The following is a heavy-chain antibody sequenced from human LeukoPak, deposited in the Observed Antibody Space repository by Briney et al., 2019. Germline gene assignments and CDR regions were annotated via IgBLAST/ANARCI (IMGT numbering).Heavy chain of an antibody. CDR2: ISAYNGNT. J-gene: IGHJ5*02. CDR3: ARQGGYCSSTSCPNWFDP. Sequence: ASVKVSYKASGYTFTSYGISWVRQAPGQGLEWMGWISAYNGNTNYAQKLQGRVTMTTDTSTSTAYMELRSLRSDDTAVYYCARQGGYCSSTSCPNWFDPWGQGTLATVSS. CDR1: GYTFTSYG. D-gene: IGHD2-2*01. V-gene: IGHV1-18*01.